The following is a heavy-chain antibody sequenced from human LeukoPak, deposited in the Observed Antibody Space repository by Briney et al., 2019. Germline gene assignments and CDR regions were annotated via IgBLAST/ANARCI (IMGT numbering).Heavy chain of an antibody. V-gene: IGHV3-21*04. Sequence: PGGSLRLSCAASGFTFSSYSMNWVRQAPGKGLEWVSSISSSSSYIYYADSVKGRFTISRDNAKNSLYLQMNSLRAEETAVYYCATEYSSSSGTIDYWGQGTLVTVSS. CDR1: GFTFSSYS. J-gene: IGHJ4*02. CDR2: ISSSSSYI. CDR3: ATEYSSSSGTIDY. D-gene: IGHD6-6*01.